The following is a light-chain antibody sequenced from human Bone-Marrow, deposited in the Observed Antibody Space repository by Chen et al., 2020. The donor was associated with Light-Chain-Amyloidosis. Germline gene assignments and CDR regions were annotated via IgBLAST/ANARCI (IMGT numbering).Light chain of an antibody. CDR3: LQTYSPPPT. Sequence: AIQMTQSPSSLSASVGDRVTITCRASQGIRNDLAWYQQRPGKPPKLLISAASNLHGGVPSRFSGSASGTEFTLTISSLQPEDLATYYCLQTYSPPPTFGQGTKVTIK. J-gene: IGKJ1*01. CDR2: AAS. CDR1: QGIRND. V-gene: IGKV1-6*01.